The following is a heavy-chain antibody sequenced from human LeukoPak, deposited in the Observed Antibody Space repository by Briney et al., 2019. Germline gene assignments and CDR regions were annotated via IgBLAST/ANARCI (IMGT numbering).Heavy chain of an antibody. CDR2: IYSGGST. CDR3: AKDAGATAVKYYFDY. D-gene: IGHD1-26*01. J-gene: IGHJ4*02. CDR1: GFTVSSNY. V-gene: IGHV3-66*02. Sequence: GGSLRLSCAASGFTVSSNYMSWVRQAPGKGLEWVSVIYSGGSTYYADSVKGRFTISRDNSKNTLYLQMNSLRAEDTAVYYCAKDAGATAVKYYFDYWGQGTLVTVSS.